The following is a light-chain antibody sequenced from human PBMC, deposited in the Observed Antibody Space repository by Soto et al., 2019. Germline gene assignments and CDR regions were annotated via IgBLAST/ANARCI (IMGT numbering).Light chain of an antibody. V-gene: IGKV4-1*01. CDR1: QSVLYSSNNKNY. Sequence: DIVMTQSPDSLAVSLGERATINCKSSQSVLYSSNNKNYLAWYQQRPGQPPKLLIYWASTRESGVPDRFSGSGSGTDFTLTITSLQAEDVAVYYCQQYESTPPTFGQGTQLGIK. CDR2: WAS. J-gene: IGKJ2*01. CDR3: QQYESTPPT.